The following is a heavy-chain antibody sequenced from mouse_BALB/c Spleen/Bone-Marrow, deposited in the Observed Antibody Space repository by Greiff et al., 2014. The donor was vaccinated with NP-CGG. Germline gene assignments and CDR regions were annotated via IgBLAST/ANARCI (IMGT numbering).Heavy chain of an antibody. CDR2: INPSTGYT. D-gene: IGHD2-2*01. Sequence: QVQLQQPGAELAKPGASVKMSCKASGYTFTSYWMHWVKQRPGQGLEWIGYINPSTGYTEYNQKFKDKATLTADKSSSTAYMQLSSLTSEDSAVYYCARSRDGYDSFDYWGQGTLVTVSA. CDR1: GYTFTSYW. CDR3: ARSRDGYDSFDY. V-gene: IGHV1-7*01. J-gene: IGHJ3*01.